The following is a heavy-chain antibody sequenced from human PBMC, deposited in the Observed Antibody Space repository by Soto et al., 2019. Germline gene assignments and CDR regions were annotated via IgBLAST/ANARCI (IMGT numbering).Heavy chain of an antibody. J-gene: IGHJ5*02. CDR1: GYSFTSYW. CDR3: ARTRLLTIGNWFDP. D-gene: IGHD3-3*01. Sequence: PXESLKISFKGSGYSFTSYWIGLVRQMPGKGLEWMGIIYPGDSDTRYSPSFQGQVTISADKSISTAYLQWCSLKASDTAMYYCARTRLLTIGNWFDPWGQGTLVTVSS. CDR2: IYPGDSDT. V-gene: IGHV5-51*01.